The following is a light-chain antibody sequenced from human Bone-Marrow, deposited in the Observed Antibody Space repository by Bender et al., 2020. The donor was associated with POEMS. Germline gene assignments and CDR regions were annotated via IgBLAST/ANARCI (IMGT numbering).Light chain of an antibody. CDR3: QVWDSSSDSWV. CDR1: NIGSKS. J-gene: IGLJ3*02. V-gene: IGLV3-21*02. CDR2: DDS. Sequence: SYVLTQPPSVSVAPGQTARITCGGNNIGSKSVHWYQQTPGQAPVLVVYDDSDRPSGISERLSGSISGNTATLIISRVEAGDEADFYCQVWDSSSDSWVFGGGTKLTVL.